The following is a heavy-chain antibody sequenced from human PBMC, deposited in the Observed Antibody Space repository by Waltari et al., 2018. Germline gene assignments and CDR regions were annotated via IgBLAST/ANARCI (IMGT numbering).Heavy chain of an antibody. CDR1: GFTFRSYS. V-gene: IGHV3-21*01. Sequence: EVQLVESGGGLVKPGGSLRLSCAASGFTFRSYSMNWVRQAPGKGLEWVSSISSSSSYIYYADSVKGRFTISRDNAKNSLYLQMNSLRAEDTAVYYCARDRAGTTHPYYMDVWGKGTTVTVSS. CDR3: ARDRAGTTHPYYMDV. D-gene: IGHD1-7*01. CDR2: ISSSSSYI. J-gene: IGHJ6*03.